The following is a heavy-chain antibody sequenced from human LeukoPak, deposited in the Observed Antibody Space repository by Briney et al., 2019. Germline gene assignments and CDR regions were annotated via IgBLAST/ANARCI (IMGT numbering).Heavy chain of an antibody. CDR2: IYYSGST. CDR1: GGSISSRGSY. CDR3: ARRRAVAIDY. D-gene: IGHD6-19*01. V-gene: IGHV4-39*01. Sequence: PSETLSLTCTVSGGSISSRGSYWGWIRQPPGKGLEWVGSIYYSGSTYYNPSLKSRVTISVDTSKNQFSLKLSSVTAADTAVYYCARRRAVAIDYWGQGTLVTVSS. J-gene: IGHJ4*02.